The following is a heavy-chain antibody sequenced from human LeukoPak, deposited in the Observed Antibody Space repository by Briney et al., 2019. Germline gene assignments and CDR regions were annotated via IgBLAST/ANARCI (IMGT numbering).Heavy chain of an antibody. D-gene: IGHD3-22*01. Sequence: SSVTVSCKGSGGTFSSYAISWVRQAPGQGLEWMGRIIPILGIANYPQKFQGRVTITADKSTSTAYMELSSLRSEDTAVYYFARDYDSSGYLGYWGQGTLVTVSS. J-gene: IGHJ4*02. CDR1: GGTFSSYA. V-gene: IGHV1-69*04. CDR3: ARDYDSSGYLGY. CDR2: IIPILGIA.